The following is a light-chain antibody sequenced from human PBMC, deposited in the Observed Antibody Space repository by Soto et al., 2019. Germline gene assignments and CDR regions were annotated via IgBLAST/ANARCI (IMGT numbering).Light chain of an antibody. CDR3: QQYNSYSRT. Sequence: DIQMTQSPSTLSASVGDRVTITCLASQSISNWLAWYEQKPGKAPKLLIYKASNLENGVPSRFSGSGSGTEVTLTIRCLQPDDFATYYCQQYNSYSRTFGQGTKVEIK. V-gene: IGKV1-5*03. CDR1: QSISNW. J-gene: IGKJ1*01. CDR2: KAS.